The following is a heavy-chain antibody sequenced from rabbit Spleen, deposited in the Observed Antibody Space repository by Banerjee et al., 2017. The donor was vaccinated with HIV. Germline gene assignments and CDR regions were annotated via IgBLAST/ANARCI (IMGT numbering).Heavy chain of an antibody. D-gene: IGHD6-1*01. CDR3: ARDVSGYAYARDL. CDR1: GFSFSSSYY. J-gene: IGHJ4*01. V-gene: IGHV1S45*01. CDR2: IYGGSSGST. Sequence: QQQLEESGGGLVKPGGTLTLTCTASGFSFSSSYYMCWVRQAPGKGLEWIACIYGGSSGSTYYASWAKGRFTISKTSSTTVTLQMTSLTAADTATYFCARDVSGYAYARDLWGPGTLVTVS.